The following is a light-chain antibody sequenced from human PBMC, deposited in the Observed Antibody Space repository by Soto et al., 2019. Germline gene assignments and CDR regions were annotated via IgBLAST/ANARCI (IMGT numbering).Light chain of an antibody. CDR2: DAS. V-gene: IGKV1-5*01. J-gene: IGKJ1*01. CDR1: QSISNY. Sequence: DIQMTPSPSSLSASVRDRVTITCRASQSISNYLAWYQQKPGKAPKLLIYDASSLESGVPSRFSGSGSGTEFTLTITSLQPDDFATYYCQQYNSYPWTFGQGTKVDIK. CDR3: QQYNSYPWT.